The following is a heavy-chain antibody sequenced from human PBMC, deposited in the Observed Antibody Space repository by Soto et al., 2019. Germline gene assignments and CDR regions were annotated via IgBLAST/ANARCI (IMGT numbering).Heavy chain of an antibody. J-gene: IGHJ5*02. CDR2: VYSSGGT. Sequence: PSETLSLTCTVSGGSMSSYYWTWIRQPAGKGLEWIGRVYSSGGTHYNPSLKSRVTISLDTSKNQFSLRLLSVTDADTAVYYCARGQRFSDWFDPWGQLTLVTVCS. D-gene: IGHD3-3*01. CDR3: ARGQRFSDWFDP. CDR1: GGSMSSYY. V-gene: IGHV4-4*07.